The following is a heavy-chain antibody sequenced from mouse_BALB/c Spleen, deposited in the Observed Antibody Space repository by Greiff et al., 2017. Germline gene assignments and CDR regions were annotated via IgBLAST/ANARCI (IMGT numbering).Heavy chain of an antibody. Sequence: VKLVESGAELAKPGASVKMSCKASGYTFTSYWMHWVKQRPGQGLEWIGYINPSTGYTEYNQKFKDKATLTADKSSSTAYMQLSSLTSEDSAVYYCARPSFLALYYAMDYWGQGTSVTVSS. CDR1: GYTFTSYW. CDR3: ARPSFLALYYAMDY. V-gene: IGHV1-7*01. CDR2: INPSTGYT. J-gene: IGHJ4*01.